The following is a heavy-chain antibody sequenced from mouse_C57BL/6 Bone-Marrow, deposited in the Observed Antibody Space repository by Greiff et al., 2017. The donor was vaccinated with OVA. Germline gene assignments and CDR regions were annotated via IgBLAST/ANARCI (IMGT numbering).Heavy chain of an antibody. CDR3: TSHYYGSSYGYFDV. Sequence: VQLKESGAELVRPGASVKLSCTASGFNIKDDYMHWVKQRPEQGLEWIGWIDPENGDTEYASKFQGKATITADTSSNTAYLQLSSLTSEDTAGYYCTSHYYGSSYGYFDVWGTGTTVTVSS. CDR2: IDPENGDT. V-gene: IGHV14-4*01. J-gene: IGHJ1*03. CDR1: GFNIKDDY. D-gene: IGHD1-1*01.